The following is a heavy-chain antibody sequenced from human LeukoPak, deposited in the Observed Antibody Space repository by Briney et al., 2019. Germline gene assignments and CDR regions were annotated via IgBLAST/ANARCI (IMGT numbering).Heavy chain of an antibody. CDR1: GFTFDDYA. CDR2: ISWNSGSI. Sequence: SLRLSCAASGFTFDDYAMHWVRQAPGKGLEWVSGISWNSGSIGYADSVKGRFTISRDNAKNSLYLQMNSLRAEDMALYYCAKARYCSSTSCYWDYRGQGTLVTVSS. V-gene: IGHV3-9*03. D-gene: IGHD2-2*01. J-gene: IGHJ4*02. CDR3: AKARYCSSTSCYWDY.